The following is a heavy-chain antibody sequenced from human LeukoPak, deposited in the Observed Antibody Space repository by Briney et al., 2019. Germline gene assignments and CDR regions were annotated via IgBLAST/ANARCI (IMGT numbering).Heavy chain of an antibody. CDR2: IYPGDSDT. CDR1: GYSFTNYC. D-gene: IGHD1-26*01. V-gene: IGHV5-51*01. J-gene: IGHJ4*02. Sequence: GESLQISCKGSGYSFTNYCIGWVRQMPGKGLEWMGIIYPGDSDTRYSPSFQGQVTILVDKSISTAYLQWSSLKASDTAMYYCARREVGPTLPDYWGQGTLVTVSS. CDR3: ARREVGPTLPDY.